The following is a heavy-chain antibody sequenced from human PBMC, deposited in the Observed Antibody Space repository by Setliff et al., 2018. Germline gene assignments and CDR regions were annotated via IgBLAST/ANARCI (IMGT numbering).Heavy chain of an antibody. CDR1: GGSISSSGYY. CDR2: IYYRGST. CDR3: ARGDSSGYYYILFDF. D-gene: IGHD3-22*01. J-gene: IGHJ4*02. Sequence: KTSETLSLTCTVSGGSISSSGYYWGWIRQPPGKGLEWIGSIYYRGSTYYNPSLKSRVTMSVDASKNQFSLKLSSVIAADTAAYYCARGDSSGYYYILFDFWGQGTLVTVSS. V-gene: IGHV4-39*07.